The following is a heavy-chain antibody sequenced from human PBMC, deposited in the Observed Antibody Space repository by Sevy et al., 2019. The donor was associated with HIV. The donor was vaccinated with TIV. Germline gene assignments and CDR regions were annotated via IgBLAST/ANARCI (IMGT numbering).Heavy chain of an antibody. J-gene: IGHJ6*02. CDR1: GYTFTSYG. D-gene: IGHD6-6*01. CDR3: ARLGIYSSSTPPLYYYYGMDV. Sequence: ASVKVSGKASGYTFTSYGISWVRQAPGQGLEWMGWISAYNGNTNYAQKLQGRVTMTTDTSTSTAYMELRSLRSDDTAVYYCARLGIYSSSTPPLYYYYGMDVWGQGTTVTVSS. CDR2: ISAYNGNT. V-gene: IGHV1-18*01.